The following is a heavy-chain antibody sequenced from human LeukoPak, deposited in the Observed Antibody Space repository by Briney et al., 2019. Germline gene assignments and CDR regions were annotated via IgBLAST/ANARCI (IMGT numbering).Heavy chain of an antibody. Sequence: PGGSLRLSCAASGLTFSDYYMSWIRQAPGKGLEWVSYISSSGSTIYYADSVKGRFTISRDNAKNSLYLQMNSLRAEDTAVYYCARAGREYCSGGSCYPYYYYYYYMDVWGKGTTVTVSS. V-gene: IGHV3-11*04. D-gene: IGHD2-15*01. CDR1: GLTFSDYY. CDR3: ARAGREYCSGGSCYPYYYYYYYMDV. J-gene: IGHJ6*03. CDR2: ISSSGSTI.